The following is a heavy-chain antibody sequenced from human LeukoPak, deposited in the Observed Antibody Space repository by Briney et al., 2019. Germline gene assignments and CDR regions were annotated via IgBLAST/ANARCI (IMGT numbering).Heavy chain of an antibody. V-gene: IGHV3-23*01. J-gene: IGHJ4*02. Sequence: PGGSLRLSCAASGFTFSSYAMSWVRQAPGKGLEWVSAISGSGGSTYYADSVKGRFTISRDNSKNTLYLQMNSLRAEDTAVYYCAKDPVFGSSWYVPNGFDYWGQGTLVTVSS. CDR3: AKDPVFGSSWYVPNGFDY. CDR2: ISGSGGST. CDR1: GFTFSSYA. D-gene: IGHD6-13*01.